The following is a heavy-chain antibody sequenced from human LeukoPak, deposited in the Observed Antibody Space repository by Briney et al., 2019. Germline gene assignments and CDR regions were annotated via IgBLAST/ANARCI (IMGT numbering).Heavy chain of an antibody. V-gene: IGHV1-2*02. CDR1: GYTFTDYY. D-gene: IGHD3-3*01. Sequence: ASVKVSCKASGYTFTDYYIHWVRQAPGQRLEWMGWINPNSGGTNYAQKFQGRVIMTRDTSISTAYMELSRLRSDDTAIYYCARDRSTIFGVVILDYWGQGTLVTVSS. CDR3: ARDRSTIFGVVILDY. J-gene: IGHJ4*02. CDR2: INPNSGGT.